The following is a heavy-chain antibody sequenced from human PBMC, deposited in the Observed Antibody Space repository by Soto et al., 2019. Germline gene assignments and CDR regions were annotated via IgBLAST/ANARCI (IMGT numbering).Heavy chain of an antibody. J-gene: IGHJ6*02. CDR1: GYTFTGHF. CDR2: INPNSGDT. V-gene: IGHV1-2*02. CDR3: AREGVSGMDV. Sequence: QVQLVQSGAEVKKPGASVKVSCKASGYTFTGHFLHWVRQAPGKGLEWMGWINPNSGDTNYAQEFQGRVTMTRDTSISTVNMEVARLRSDDTAVYYCAREGVSGMDVWGPGTTVTVS.